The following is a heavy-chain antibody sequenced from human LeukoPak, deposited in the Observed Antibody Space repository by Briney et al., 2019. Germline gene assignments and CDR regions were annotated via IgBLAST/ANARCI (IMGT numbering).Heavy chain of an antibody. Sequence: PGGSLRLSCAASGFTFSNYWMTWVRQAPGKGLEWVANIKEDGSEIYYVDSAKGRFTISRDNAKNSLYLQMNSLRAEDTAVYYCAGDSNYYDNGAYYDAFDMWGQGTMVTVSS. CDR1: GFTFSNYW. CDR3: AGDSNYYDNGAYYDAFDM. CDR2: IKEDGSEI. D-gene: IGHD3-22*01. V-gene: IGHV3-7*05. J-gene: IGHJ3*02.